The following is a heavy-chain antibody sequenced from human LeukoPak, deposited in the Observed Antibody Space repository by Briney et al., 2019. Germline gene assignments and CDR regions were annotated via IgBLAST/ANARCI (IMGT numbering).Heavy chain of an antibody. CDR2: IWYDGSNK. J-gene: IGHJ4*02. D-gene: IGHD3-9*01. V-gene: IGHV3-33*01. CDR3: ARGPDYDILTGYYTRGFDY. CDR1: GFTFSSYG. Sequence: PGRSLRLSCAASGFTFSSYGMHWVRQAPGKGLEWVAVIWYDGSNKYYADSVKGRFTISRDNSKNTLYLQMNSLRAEDTAVYYCARGPDYDILTGYYTRGFDYWGQGTLVTVSS.